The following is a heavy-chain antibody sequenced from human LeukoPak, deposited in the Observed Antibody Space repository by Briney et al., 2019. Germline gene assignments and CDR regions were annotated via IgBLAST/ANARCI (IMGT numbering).Heavy chain of an antibody. D-gene: IGHD3-10*01. CDR3: AREEGI. V-gene: IGHV3-21*01. CDR2: ISDSSSYL. CDR1: GFIFSDYS. J-gene: IGHJ4*02. Sequence: PGGSLRLSCAASGFIFSDYSMNWVRQAPGKGLEWVSSISDSSSYLYHADSVKGRFTISRDNAKNSLYLQMNSLRVEDTAVYYCAREEGIWGQGTLVTVSS.